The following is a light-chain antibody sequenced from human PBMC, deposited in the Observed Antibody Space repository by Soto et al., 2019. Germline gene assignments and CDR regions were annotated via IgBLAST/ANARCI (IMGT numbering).Light chain of an antibody. Sequence: QSVLTQPASVSGSPGQSITISCTGTSRDVGAYNYVSWYQQHPGKAPKLMVYDVTNRPSGVSDRFSGSKSGNTAFLTISGLQAEDEADYFCSSHSNITPYVFGTGTKVTV. J-gene: IGLJ1*01. V-gene: IGLV2-14*01. CDR3: SSHSNITPYV. CDR2: DVT. CDR1: SRDVGAYNY.